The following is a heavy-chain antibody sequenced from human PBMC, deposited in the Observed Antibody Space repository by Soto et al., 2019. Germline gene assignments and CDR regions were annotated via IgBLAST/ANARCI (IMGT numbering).Heavy chain of an antibody. V-gene: IGHV4-30-4*01. CDR3: AREDYTAYYYGMDG. CDR2: IYYSGST. D-gene: IGHD2-2*02. CDR1: GGSISSGDYY. Sequence: QVQLQESGPGLVKPSQTLSLTCTVSGGSISSGDYYWSWIRQPPGKGLEWIGYIYYSGSTYYNQSLKSLVTISVDTSKNLFTLKLSSVTAADTAVYYCAREDYTAYYYGMDGWGQGTTVTVS. J-gene: IGHJ6*02.